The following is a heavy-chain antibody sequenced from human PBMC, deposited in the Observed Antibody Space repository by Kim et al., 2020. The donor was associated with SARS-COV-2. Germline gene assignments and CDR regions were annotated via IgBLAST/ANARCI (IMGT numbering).Heavy chain of an antibody. Sequence: GGSLRLSCAASGFTFSSYAMHWVRQAPGKGLEWVAVISYDGSNKYYADSVKGRFTISRDNSKNTLYLQMNSLRAEDTAVYYCARDPSDVDTAMVWYYYGMGVWGQGTTVTVSS. J-gene: IGHJ6*02. CDR1: GFTFSSYA. D-gene: IGHD5-18*01. V-gene: IGHV3-30*04. CDR2: ISYDGSNK. CDR3: ARDPSDVDTAMVWYYYGMGV.